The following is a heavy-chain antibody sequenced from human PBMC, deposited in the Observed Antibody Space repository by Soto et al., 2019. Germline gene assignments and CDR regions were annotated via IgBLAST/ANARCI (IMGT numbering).Heavy chain of an antibody. Sequence: QVQLQESGPGLVKPSETLSLTCTVSGGSISSYYWSWIRQPPGKGLEWIGYIYYSGSTYYNPSLKSRVTISVDTSKNQFSLKLSSVTAADTAVYYCARAAGSLYYYGSGSYTKVDYWGQGTLVTVSS. V-gene: IGHV4-59*01. CDR1: GGSISSYY. D-gene: IGHD3-10*01. CDR2: IYYSGST. J-gene: IGHJ4*02. CDR3: ARAAGSLYYYGSGSYTKVDY.